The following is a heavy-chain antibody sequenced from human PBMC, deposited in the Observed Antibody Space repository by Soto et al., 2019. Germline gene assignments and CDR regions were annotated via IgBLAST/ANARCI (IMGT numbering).Heavy chain of an antibody. CDR3: AKDYTMIVVDYGMDV. V-gene: IGHV3-30*18. J-gene: IGHJ6*02. D-gene: IGHD3-22*01. Sequence: QVQLVESGGGVVQPGRSLRLSCAASGFTFSSYGMHWVRQAPGKGLEWVAVISYDGSNKYYADSVKGRFTISRDNSKNTLYLQMNSLRAEDTAVYYCAKDYTMIVVDYGMDVWGQGTTVTVSS. CDR2: ISYDGSNK. CDR1: GFTFSSYG.